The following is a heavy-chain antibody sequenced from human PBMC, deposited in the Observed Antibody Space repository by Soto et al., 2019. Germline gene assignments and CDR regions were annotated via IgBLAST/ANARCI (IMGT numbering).Heavy chain of an antibody. CDR2: ISSSSSYI. CDR3: AREDRAYCGGDCGDDAFDI. J-gene: IGHJ3*02. D-gene: IGHD2-21*02. Sequence: GGSLRLSCAASGFIFSAHSVNWVRQAPGKGLEWVSSISSSSSYIYYTDSVKGRFTISRDNAKSSLYLQMNGLRAEDTAVYYCAREDRAYCGGDCGDDAFDIWGQGTMVTVSS. CDR1: GFIFSAHS. V-gene: IGHV3-21*01.